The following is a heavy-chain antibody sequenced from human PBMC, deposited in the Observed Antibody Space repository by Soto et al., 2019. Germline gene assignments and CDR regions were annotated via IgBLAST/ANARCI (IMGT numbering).Heavy chain of an antibody. D-gene: IGHD6-13*01. CDR1: GFTFSSHA. CDR3: AREKAAAGRGFDP. Sequence: PGGSLRLSCAASGFTFSSHAMHWVRQAPGEGLEWVAVISYDGSNKYYADSVKGRFTISRDNSKNTLYLQMNSLRAEDTAVYYCAREKAAAGRGFDPWGQGTLVTVSS. V-gene: IGHV3-30-3*01. CDR2: ISYDGSNK. J-gene: IGHJ5*02.